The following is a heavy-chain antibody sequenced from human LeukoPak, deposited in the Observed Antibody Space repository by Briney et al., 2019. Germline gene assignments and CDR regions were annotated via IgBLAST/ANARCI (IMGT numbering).Heavy chain of an antibody. Sequence: GASVKVSCKASGYTFTGYYMNWVRQAPGQGLEWMGCISPNSGGTNYAQKFQGRVTMTSDTSINTGYMELSSLKSDDTAVYYCVRKSAARRTSEFDYWGQGSLVTVSS. V-gene: IGHV1-2*02. CDR3: VRKSAARRTSEFDY. CDR2: ISPNSGGT. J-gene: IGHJ4*02. CDR1: GYTFTGYY. D-gene: IGHD6-6*01.